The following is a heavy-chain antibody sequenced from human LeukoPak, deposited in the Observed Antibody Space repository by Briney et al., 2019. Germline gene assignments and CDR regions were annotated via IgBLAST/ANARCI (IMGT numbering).Heavy chain of an antibody. D-gene: IGHD2-21*01. CDR2: LKSKAVGGAT. CDR3: TTMSACCGGDCYDY. V-gene: IGHV3-15*01. J-gene: IGHJ4*02. CDR1: GYTFTSYG. Sequence: SCKASGYTFTSYGISWVRQAPGKGLEWVGRLKSKAVGGATDYAASVKGRFTVSRDDSKNTLYLQMNSLRTEDTAIYYCTTMSACCGGDCYDYWGQGTLVTVSS.